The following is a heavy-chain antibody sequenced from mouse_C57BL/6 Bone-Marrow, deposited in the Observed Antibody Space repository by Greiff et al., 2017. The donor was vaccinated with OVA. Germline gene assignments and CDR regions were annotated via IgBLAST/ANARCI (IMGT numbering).Heavy chain of an antibody. CDR3: ASLIYDGYYAWFAY. CDR2: IYPGDGDT. V-gene: IGHV1-82*01. J-gene: IGHJ3*01. D-gene: IGHD2-3*01. Sequence: QVQLQQSGPELVKPGASVKISCKASGYAFSSSWMNWVKQRPGKGLEWIGRIYPGDGDTNYNGKFKGKATLTADKSSSTAYWQLSSLTSEDSAVYFCASLIYDGYYAWFAYWGQGTLVTVSA. CDR1: GYAFSSSW.